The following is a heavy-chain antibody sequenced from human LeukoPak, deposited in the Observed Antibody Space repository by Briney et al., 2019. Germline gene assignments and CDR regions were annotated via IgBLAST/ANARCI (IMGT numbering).Heavy chain of an antibody. D-gene: IGHD2-15*01. V-gene: IGHV3-30-3*01. CDR1: GFTFSHYA. CDR3: ARDTPSWPAPFYYYGLDV. CDR2: ISYDGSNK. Sequence: QSGGSLRLSCAASGFTFSHYAIHWVRQAPGKGLEWVAVISYDGSNKYYADSVKGRFTISRDNSKNTLYLQMNNLRVEDTAVYYCARDTPSWPAPFYYYGLDVWGPGTTVTVSS. J-gene: IGHJ6*02.